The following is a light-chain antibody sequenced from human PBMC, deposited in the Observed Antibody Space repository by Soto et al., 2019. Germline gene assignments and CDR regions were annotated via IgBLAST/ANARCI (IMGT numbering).Light chain of an antibody. Sequence: EVVLTQSPATLSLSPGERVTPSCRASQSVSSYLAWYQQRPGQAPRLLIYEASNRAPGIPARFSGSGSGTDFTLVISSLEPEDFAVYYCQQRISWPPVTFGQGTRLEIK. CDR1: QSVSSY. J-gene: IGKJ5*01. CDR3: QQRISWPPVT. V-gene: IGKV3-11*01. CDR2: EAS.